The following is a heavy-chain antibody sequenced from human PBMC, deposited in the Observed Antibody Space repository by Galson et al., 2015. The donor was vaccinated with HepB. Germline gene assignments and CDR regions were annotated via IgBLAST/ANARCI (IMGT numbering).Heavy chain of an antibody. J-gene: IGHJ3*02. CDR2: INSDGSST. V-gene: IGHV3-74*01. Sequence: LRLSCAASGFTFSSYWMHWVRQAPGKGLVWVSRINSDGSSTSYADSVKGRFTISRDNAKNTLYLQMNSLRAEDTAVYYCARSRLGGAWIQLWSGSGGQDDAFDIWGQGTMVTVSS. CDR1: GFTFSSYW. CDR3: ARSRLGGAWIQLWSGSGGQDDAFDI. D-gene: IGHD5-18*01.